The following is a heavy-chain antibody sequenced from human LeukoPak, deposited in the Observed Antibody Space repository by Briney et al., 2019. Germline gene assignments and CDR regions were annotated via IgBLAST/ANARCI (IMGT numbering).Heavy chain of an antibody. CDR2: IIPIFGTA. J-gene: IGHJ6*02. CDR1: GGTFSSYA. CDR3: ARRGSITGTTRYYYYGMDV. V-gene: IGHV1-69*13. Sequence: SVKVSCKASGGTFSSYAISWVRQAPGQGLEWMGGIIPIFGTANYAQKFQGRATITADESTSTAYMELSSLRSEDTAVYYCARRGSITGTTRYYYYGMDVWGQGTTVTVSS. D-gene: IGHD1-7*01.